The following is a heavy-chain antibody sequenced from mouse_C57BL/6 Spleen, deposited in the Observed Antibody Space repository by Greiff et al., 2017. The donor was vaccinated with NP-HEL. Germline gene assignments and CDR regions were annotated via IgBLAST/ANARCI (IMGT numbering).Heavy chain of an antibody. CDR2: INPGSGGT. Sequence: QVQLKQSGAELVRPGTSVKVSCKASGYAFTNYLIEWVKQRPGQGLEWIGVINPGSGGTNYNEKFKGKATLTADKSSSTAYMQLSSLTSEDSAVYFCARDDYDEIYFDYWGQGTTLTVSS. CDR1: GYAFTNYL. J-gene: IGHJ2*01. V-gene: IGHV1-54*01. CDR3: ARDDYDEIYFDY. D-gene: IGHD2-4*01.